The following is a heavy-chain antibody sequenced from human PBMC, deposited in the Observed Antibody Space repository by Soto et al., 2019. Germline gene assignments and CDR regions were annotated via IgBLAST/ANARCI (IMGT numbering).Heavy chain of an antibody. V-gene: IGHV3-23*01. Sequence: EVQLLESGGGLVQPGGSLRLSCAASGFTFSSYAMSWVRQAPGKGLEWVSAISGSGGSTYYADSVKGRFTISRDNSKNTLHLQMNSLRAEDTAVYYCAKDVQYYYDSSGYQGVDYWGQGTLVTVSS. CDR3: AKDVQYYYDSSGYQGVDY. D-gene: IGHD3-22*01. CDR1: GFTFSSYA. J-gene: IGHJ4*02. CDR2: ISGSGGST.